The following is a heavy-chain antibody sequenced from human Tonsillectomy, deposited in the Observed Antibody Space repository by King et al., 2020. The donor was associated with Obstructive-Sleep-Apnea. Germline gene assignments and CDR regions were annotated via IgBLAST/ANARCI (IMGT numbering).Heavy chain of an antibody. CDR1: GFSFSTYG. J-gene: IGHJ6*02. CDR3: ARGEYGGGGSCANYAGLDV. V-gene: IGHV3-33*01. D-gene: IGHD2-15*01. Sequence: VQLVESGGGVVQPGRSLRLSCAASGFSFSTYGMEWVRQAPGKGLEWVASIWYDGSHQYYADSVKGRFTISRDNSKNTLYVQMNSLRAEDTAVYYCARGEYGGGGSCANYAGLDVWGQGTTVTVSS. CDR2: IWYDGSHQ.